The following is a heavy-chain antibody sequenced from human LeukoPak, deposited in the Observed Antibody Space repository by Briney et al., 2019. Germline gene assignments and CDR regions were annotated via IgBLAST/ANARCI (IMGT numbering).Heavy chain of an antibody. Sequence: SETPSLTCTVSGGSISSYYWSWIRQPPGKGLEWIGYIYYSGSTNYNPSLKSRVTISVDTSKNQFSLKLSSVTAADTAVYYCARHTAMVTFFDYWGQGTLVTVSS. CDR3: ARHTAMVTFFDY. CDR2: IYYSGST. D-gene: IGHD5-18*01. CDR1: GGSISSYY. J-gene: IGHJ4*02. V-gene: IGHV4-59*08.